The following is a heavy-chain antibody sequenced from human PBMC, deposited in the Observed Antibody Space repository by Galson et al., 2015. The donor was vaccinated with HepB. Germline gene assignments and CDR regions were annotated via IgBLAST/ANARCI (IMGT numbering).Heavy chain of an antibody. CDR2: ISSQGVST. D-gene: IGHD6-19*01. Sequence: SLRLSCAASGFTFSSQDMHWVRQAPGKGLEYVSGISSQGVSTYYANSVKGRFTISRDNSKNTVYLQMGSLRAEDMAVYYCARDRSGSGWYRGAFDIWGQGTVVTVSS. V-gene: IGHV3-64*01. CDR3: ARDRSGSGWYRGAFDI. CDR1: GFTFSSQD. J-gene: IGHJ3*02.